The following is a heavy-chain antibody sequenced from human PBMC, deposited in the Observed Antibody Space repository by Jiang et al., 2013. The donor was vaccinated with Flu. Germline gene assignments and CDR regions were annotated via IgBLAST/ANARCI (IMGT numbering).Heavy chain of an antibody. CDR2: IYYSGST. Sequence: KPSETLSLTCTVSGGSISSYYWSWIRQPPGKGLEWIGYIYYSGSTNYNPSLKSRVTISVDTSKNQFSLKLSSVTAADTAVYYCARLRSIAARHTETGVAAAVSDWGQGTLVTVSS. CDR3: ARLRSIAARHTETGVAAAVSD. J-gene: IGHJ4*02. D-gene: IGHD6-6*01. CDR1: GGSISSYY. V-gene: IGHV4-59*08.